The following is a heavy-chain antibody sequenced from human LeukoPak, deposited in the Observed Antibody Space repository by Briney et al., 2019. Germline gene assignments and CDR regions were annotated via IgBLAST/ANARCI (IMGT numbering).Heavy chain of an antibody. CDR2: IYYSGST. CDR1: GGSISSYY. Sequence: SETLSLTCTVSGGSISSYYWSWIRQPPGKGLEWIGYIYYSGSTNYNPSLESGVTISVDTSKNQFSLKLSSVTAADTAVYYCARLRGSGSYLYYFDYWGQGTLVTVSS. J-gene: IGHJ4*02. CDR3: ARLRGSGSYLYYFDY. V-gene: IGHV4-59*08. D-gene: IGHD3-10*01.